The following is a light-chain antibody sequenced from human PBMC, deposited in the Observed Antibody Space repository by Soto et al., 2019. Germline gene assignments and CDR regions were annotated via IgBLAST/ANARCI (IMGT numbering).Light chain of an antibody. V-gene: IGKV2-30*02. CDR2: KVS. CDR3: MQGTHWPIT. CDR1: QSLVHSDGIAY. Sequence: DIVMTQSALSLPVTLGQPASISCRSNQSLVHSDGIAYFSWFQQRPGRSPRRLIYKVSNRDSGGPARFSGSGSGTDFALKISRVEAEDVGVYYCMQGTHWPITFGQGTRLEIK. J-gene: IGKJ5*01.